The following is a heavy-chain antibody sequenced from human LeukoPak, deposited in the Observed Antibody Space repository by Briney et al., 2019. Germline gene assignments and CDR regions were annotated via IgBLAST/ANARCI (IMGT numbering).Heavy chain of an antibody. CDR3: ARGGIVGATDY. J-gene: IGHJ4*02. D-gene: IGHD1-26*01. CDR2: ISSSGSTI. Sequence: GGSLRLSCAAPGFTLSSYEMNWVRQAPGKGLEWVSYISSSGSTIYYADSVKGRFTISRDNAKNSLYLQMNSLRAEDTAVYYCARGGIVGATDYWGQGTLVTVSS. CDR1: GFTLSSYE. V-gene: IGHV3-48*03.